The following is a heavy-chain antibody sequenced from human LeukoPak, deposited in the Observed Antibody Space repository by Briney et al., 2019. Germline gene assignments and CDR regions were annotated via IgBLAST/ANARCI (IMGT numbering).Heavy chain of an antibody. CDR1: GFTFSGSA. V-gene: IGHV3-73*01. Sequence: GGSLRLSCAASGFTFSGSAMHWVRQASEKGLEWVGRIRSKANTYATAYAASVKGRFSISRDDSKNTAYLQLNSLKTEDTAVYYCSAAVGTDFYDYGMDVWGQGTTVTVSS. CDR3: SAAVGTDFYDYGMDV. D-gene: IGHD6-13*01. CDR2: IRSKANTYAT. J-gene: IGHJ6*02.